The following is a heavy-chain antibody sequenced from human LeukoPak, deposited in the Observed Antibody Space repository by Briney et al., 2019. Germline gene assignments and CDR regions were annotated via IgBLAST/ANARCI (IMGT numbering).Heavy chain of an antibody. CDR1: GYTFTSYG. V-gene: IGHV1-18*01. J-gene: IGHJ6*02. CDR2: ISAYNGNT. D-gene: IGHD2-15*01. CDR3: ARAYCSGGSCYSDYYYYGMDV. Sequence: ASVKVSCKASGYTFTSYGISWVRQAPGQGLEWMGWISAYNGNTNYAQKLQGRVTMTTDTSTSTAYMELRSLRSDDTAVYYCARAYCSGGSCYSDYYYYGMDVWCQGTTVTVSS.